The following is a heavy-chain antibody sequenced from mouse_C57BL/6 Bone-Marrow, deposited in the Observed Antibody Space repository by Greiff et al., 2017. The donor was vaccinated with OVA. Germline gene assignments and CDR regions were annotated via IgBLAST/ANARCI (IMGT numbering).Heavy chain of an antibody. J-gene: IGHJ2*01. CDR2: IYPGNSDT. D-gene: IGHD2-4*01. CDR1: GYTFTSYW. V-gene: IGHV1-5*01. CDR3: TRGADYDEGFDY. Sequence: VQLQQSGPVLARPGASVKMSCKTSGYTFTSYWMHWVKQRPGQGLEWIGAIYPGNSDTSYNQKFKGKAKLTAVTSASTAYMELSSLTNEDSAVYYCTRGADYDEGFDYWGQGTTLTVSS.